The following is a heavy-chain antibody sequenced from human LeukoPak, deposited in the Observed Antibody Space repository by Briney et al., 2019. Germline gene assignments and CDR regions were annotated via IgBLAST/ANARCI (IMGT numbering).Heavy chain of an antibody. CDR3: ARGLGCSGGSCYSTYYYYGMDV. CDR1: GGSFSGYY. CDR2: INHSGST. V-gene: IGHV4-34*01. Sequence: TSETLSLTCAVYGGSFSGYYWSWIRQPPGKGLEWIGEINHSGSTNYNPSLKSRVTISVDTSKNQFSLKLSSVTAADTAVYYCARGLGCSGGSCYSTYYYYGMDVWGQGTTVTVSS. D-gene: IGHD2-15*01. J-gene: IGHJ6*02.